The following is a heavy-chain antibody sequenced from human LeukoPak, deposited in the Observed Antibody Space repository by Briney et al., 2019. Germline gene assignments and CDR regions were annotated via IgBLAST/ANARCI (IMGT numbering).Heavy chain of an antibody. D-gene: IGHD3-9*01. V-gene: IGHV3-30*18. CDR2: ISYYGSKK. CDR1: GFTFSSN. J-gene: IGHJ3*02. CDR3: AKEYDRVHDAFDI. Sequence: PGRSLRLSCVVSGFTFSSNHWVRQAPGQGLEWVAVISYYGSKKYYADSVKGRFTISRDSSKNTLSLQMNSLRAEDTAVYYCAKEYDRVHDAFDIWGQGTMVTVSS.